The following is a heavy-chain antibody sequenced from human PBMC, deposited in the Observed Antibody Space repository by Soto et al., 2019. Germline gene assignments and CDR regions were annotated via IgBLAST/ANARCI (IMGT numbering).Heavy chain of an antibody. V-gene: IGHV3-30-3*01. CDR2: IVPDGRNQ. CDR1: GSPFD. J-gene: IGHJ3*01. CDR3: ARGPTHGAVDL. Sequence: QVQLVEFGGGVVQPGRSLRLSCVASGSPFDVHLVRQAPGKGPEWVAHIVPDGRNQYWADSVKGRFTGSRDNAKNTVYLQMNSLRTEDTAVYYCARGPTHGAVDLWGQGTMVTVSS.